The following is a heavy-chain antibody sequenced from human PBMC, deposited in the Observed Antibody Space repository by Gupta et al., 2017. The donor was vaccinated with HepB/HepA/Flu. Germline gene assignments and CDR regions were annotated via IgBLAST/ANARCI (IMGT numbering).Heavy chain of an antibody. D-gene: IGHD6-13*01. CDR2: ITGNSGAT. J-gene: IGHJ5*01. Sequence: QVHSSQAGPEVWNPGASGKVFCKASGYTFTDHYIHCVRMAPGHGLEWMGWITGNSGATKYAQKFQDRVAMTRDTPITTAHMELISLRYDDSAIYFCVRDAIGVGLSGYWFDSWGQGTLVTVSS. V-gene: IGHV1-2*02. CDR3: VRDAIGVGLSGYWFDS. CDR1: GYTFTDHY.